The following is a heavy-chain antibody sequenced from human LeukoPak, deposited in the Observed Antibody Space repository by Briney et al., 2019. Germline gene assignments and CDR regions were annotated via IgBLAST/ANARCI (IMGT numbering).Heavy chain of an antibody. CDR3: ARRYYYYYYMDV. CDR2: INHSGST. V-gene: IGHV4-34*01. CDR1: GGSFSGYY. Sequence: SETLSLTCAVYGGSFSGYYWSWIRQPPGRGLEWIGEINHSGSTNYNPSLKSRVTISVDTSKNQFSLKLSSVTAADTAVYYCARRYYYYYYMDVWGKGTTVTISS. J-gene: IGHJ6*03.